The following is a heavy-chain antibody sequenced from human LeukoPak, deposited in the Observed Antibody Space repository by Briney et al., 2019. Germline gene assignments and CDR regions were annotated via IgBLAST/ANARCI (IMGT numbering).Heavy chain of an antibody. CDR3: ARRRLLWFGPATNWFDP. CDR2: INHSGST. Sequence: KPGGTLRLSCAASGFTFSSYGMSWIRQPPGKGLEWIGEINHSGSTNYNPSLKSRVTISVDTSKNQFSLKLSSVTAADTAVYYCARRRLLWFGPATNWFDPWGQGTLVTVSS. J-gene: IGHJ5*02. V-gene: IGHV4-34*01. CDR1: GFTFSSYG. D-gene: IGHD3-10*01.